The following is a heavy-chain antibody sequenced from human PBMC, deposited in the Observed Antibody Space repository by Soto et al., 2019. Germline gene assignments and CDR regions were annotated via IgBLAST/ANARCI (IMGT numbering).Heavy chain of an antibody. Sequence: EVQLLDSGGGLVQPGGSLRLSCAASGFTFSNYVMNWVRQAPGKGLDWVSGISASGGSTYYADSVKGRFTISRDNSKNKLYMEMSSLKADDTAVYYCAIGPLASGYDLDYWGQGTLVTVSS. J-gene: IGHJ4*02. CDR3: AIGPLASGYDLDY. CDR1: GFTFSNYV. V-gene: IGHV3-23*01. CDR2: ISASGGST. D-gene: IGHD5-12*01.